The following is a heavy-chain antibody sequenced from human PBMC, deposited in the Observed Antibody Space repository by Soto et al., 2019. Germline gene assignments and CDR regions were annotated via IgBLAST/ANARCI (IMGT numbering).Heavy chain of an antibody. Sequence: PSETLSLTCSVSGGSINCVDYYWSWIRQPPGKGLEWIGYIYYSGSTYYNPSLKSRVTISADTSKNQFSLKLSSVTAADTAVYYCARVNIVTTSYPNFDCWGQGSLVTVS. V-gene: IGHV4-30-4*01. CDR2: IYYSGST. CDR3: ARVNIVTTSYPNFDC. CDR1: GGSINCVDYY. J-gene: IGHJ4*02. D-gene: IGHD5-12*01.